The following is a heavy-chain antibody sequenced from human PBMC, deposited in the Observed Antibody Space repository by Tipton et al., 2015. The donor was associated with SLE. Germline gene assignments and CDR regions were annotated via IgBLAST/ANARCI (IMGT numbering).Heavy chain of an antibody. Sequence: GLVKPSETLSLTCTVSGGSISSYYWSWIRQPAGKGLEWIGYIYYSGSTNYNPSLKSRVTISVDTSKNQFSLKLSSVTAADTAVYYCARDRAGVLSPFDYWGQGTLVTVSS. CDR1: GGSISSYY. D-gene: IGHD3-10*01. CDR3: ARDRAGVLSPFDY. V-gene: IGHV4-59*01. J-gene: IGHJ4*02. CDR2: IYYSGST.